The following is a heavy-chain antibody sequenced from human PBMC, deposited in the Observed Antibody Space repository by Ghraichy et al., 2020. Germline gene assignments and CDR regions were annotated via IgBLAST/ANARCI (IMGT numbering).Heavy chain of an antibody. V-gene: IGHV4-34*01. Sequence: SETLSLTCAVYGGSFSGYYWSWIRQPPWKGLEWIGEINHSGSTNYNPSLKSRVTISEDTSKNKFSLNLSSVTAADTAVYYCAGPYYHGTGSYYKKGYYFDYWGQGTLVTVSS. CDR2: INHSGST. D-gene: IGHD3-10*01. J-gene: IGHJ4*02. CDR3: AGPYYHGTGSYYKKGYYFDY. CDR1: GGSFSGYY.